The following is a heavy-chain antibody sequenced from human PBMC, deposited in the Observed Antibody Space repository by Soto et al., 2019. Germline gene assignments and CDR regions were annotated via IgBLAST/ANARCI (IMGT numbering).Heavy chain of an antibody. J-gene: IGHJ4*02. Sequence: QVQLVQSGAEVKTPGSSVKVSCKASGGTFSSYTISWVRQAPGQGLEWMGRIIPILGIANYAKKFKGRVAITADKSTSTAYMELSSLRSEDTDVYDCASAHMVRGVIPFDYWGQGTLFTVSS. CDR3: ASAHMVRGVIPFDY. CDR2: IIPILGIA. CDR1: GGTFSSYT. V-gene: IGHV1-69*02. D-gene: IGHD3-10*01.